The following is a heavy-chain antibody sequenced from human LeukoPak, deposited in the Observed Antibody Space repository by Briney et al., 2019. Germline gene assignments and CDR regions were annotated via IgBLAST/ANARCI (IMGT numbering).Heavy chain of an antibody. CDR3: ARAITFGGVIVIVEYFDY. J-gene: IGHJ4*02. Sequence: GGSLRLSCAASGFTFSSYWMSWVRQAPGKGLEWVSYISSSGSTIYYADSVKGRFTISRDNAKNSLYLQMNSLRAEDTAVYYCARAITFGGVIVIVEYFDYWGQGTLVTVSS. V-gene: IGHV3-48*04. CDR2: ISSSGSTI. CDR1: GFTFSSYW. D-gene: IGHD3-16*02.